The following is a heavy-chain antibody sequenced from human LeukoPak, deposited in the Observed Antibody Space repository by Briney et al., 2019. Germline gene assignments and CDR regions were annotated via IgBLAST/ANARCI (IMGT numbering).Heavy chain of an antibody. Sequence: SETLSLTCAVYGGSFSGYYWSWIRQPPGKGLEWIGEINHSGSTNYNPSLKSRVTISVDTSKNQFSLKLSSVTAADTAVYYCARGVVVVVAATRRTNWFDPWGQGTLVTVSS. J-gene: IGHJ5*02. CDR1: GGSFSGYY. CDR3: ARGVVVVVAATRRTNWFDP. V-gene: IGHV4-34*01. CDR2: INHSGST. D-gene: IGHD2-15*01.